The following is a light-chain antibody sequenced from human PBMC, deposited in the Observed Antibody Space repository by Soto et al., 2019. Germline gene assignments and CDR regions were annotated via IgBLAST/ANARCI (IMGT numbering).Light chain of an antibody. CDR1: RSNIGAGYD. CDR3: QSYDSSLSGVI. V-gene: IGLV1-40*01. Sequence: QSVLTQPPSVSGAPGRRVTISCAGSRSNIGAGYDVHWYRQLPGTAPKLLIYGDTSRPSGVPDRFSGSKSGTSASLAITGLQAEDETDYYCQSYDSSLSGVIFGGGTKVTVL. CDR2: GDT. J-gene: IGLJ2*01.